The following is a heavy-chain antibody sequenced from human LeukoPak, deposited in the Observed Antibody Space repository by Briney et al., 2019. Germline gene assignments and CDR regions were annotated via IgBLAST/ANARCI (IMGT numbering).Heavy chain of an antibody. V-gene: IGHV4-30-4*08. CDR3: ARDTVTTFGYYYGMDV. CDR2: IYYSGST. D-gene: IGHD4-17*01. CDR1: GGSFSGYY. Sequence: SETLSLTCAVYGGSFSGYYWSWIRQPPGKGLEWIGYIYYSGSTYYNPSLKSLVTISVDTSKNQFSLKLSSVTAADTAVYYCARDTVTTFGYYYGMDVWGQGTTVTVSS. J-gene: IGHJ6*02.